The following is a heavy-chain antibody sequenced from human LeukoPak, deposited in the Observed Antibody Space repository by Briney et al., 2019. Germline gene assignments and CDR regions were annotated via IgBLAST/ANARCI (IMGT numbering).Heavy chain of an antibody. V-gene: IGHV3-21*01. D-gene: IGHD3-9*01. CDR2: ITSGGDYI. J-gene: IGHJ4*02. Sequence: GGSLRLSCAASGFTFNPFNMNWVRPAPGKGLEWVSSITSGGDYIYYADSVKGRFTTSRDNAKNSLSLQLNSLRVEDTAVYYCARGHYDVLAASYKWTPDYWGQGTLVTVSS. CDR3: ARGHYDVLAASYKWTPDY. CDR1: GFTFNPFN.